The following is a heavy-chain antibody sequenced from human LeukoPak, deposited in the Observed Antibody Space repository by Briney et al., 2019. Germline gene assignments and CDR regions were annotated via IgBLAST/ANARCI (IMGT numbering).Heavy chain of an antibody. D-gene: IGHD4-17*01. Sequence: GALRLSCAASGFTFSSYGMSWVRQAPGKGLEWVSAISGSGGSTYYADSVKGRFTISRDNSKNTLYLQMNSLRAEDTAVYYCAKDQSGAFGRDGELYYMDVWGKRTTVTVSS. V-gene: IGHV3-23*01. CDR1: GFTFSSYG. CDR2: ISGSGGST. CDR3: AKDQSGAFGRDGELYYMDV. J-gene: IGHJ6*03.